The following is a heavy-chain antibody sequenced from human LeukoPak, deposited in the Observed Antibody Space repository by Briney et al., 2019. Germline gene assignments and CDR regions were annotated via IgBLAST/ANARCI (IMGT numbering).Heavy chain of an antibody. CDR1: GYTFTSYG. D-gene: IGHD3-22*01. Sequence: GASVKVSCKASGYTFTSYGISWVRQATGQGLEWMGWMNPYSGNTGYAQRFLGRVTMTRDTSISTAYMELSSLRSEDTAVYYCARAGFKYYYDSSGFDYWGQGTLVTVSS. CDR2: MNPYSGNT. CDR3: ARAGFKYYYDSSGFDY. V-gene: IGHV1-8*02. J-gene: IGHJ4*02.